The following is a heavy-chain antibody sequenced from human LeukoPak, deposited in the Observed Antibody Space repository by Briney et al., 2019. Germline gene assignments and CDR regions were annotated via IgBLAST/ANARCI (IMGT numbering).Heavy chain of an antibody. CDR2: IIPILGIA. CDR3: ARAVGATNYYYYGMDV. D-gene: IGHD1-26*01. J-gene: IGHJ6*02. V-gene: IGHV1-69*02. Sequence: ASVKVSRKASGGTFSSYTISWVRQVPGQGLEWMGRIIPILGIANYAQKFQGRVTITADKSTSTAYMELSSLRSEDTAVYYCARAVGATNYYYYGMDVWGQGTTVTVSS. CDR1: GGTFSSYT.